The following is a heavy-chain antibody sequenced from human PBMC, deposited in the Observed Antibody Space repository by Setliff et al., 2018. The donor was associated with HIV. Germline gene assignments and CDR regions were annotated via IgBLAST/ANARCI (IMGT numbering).Heavy chain of an antibody. Sequence: SVKVSCKASGYVFSNYGISWVRQAPGQGLEWMGWISVHNGNTKSAQNIQGRVTMTTDASTTTAYMELRSLRSDDTAIYYCARLPKPDSSGWGYFDFWGQGTLVTVSS. J-gene: IGHJ4*02. CDR2: ISVHNGNT. CDR3: ARLPKPDSSGWGYFDF. V-gene: IGHV1-18*01. CDR1: GYVFSNYG. D-gene: IGHD3-22*01.